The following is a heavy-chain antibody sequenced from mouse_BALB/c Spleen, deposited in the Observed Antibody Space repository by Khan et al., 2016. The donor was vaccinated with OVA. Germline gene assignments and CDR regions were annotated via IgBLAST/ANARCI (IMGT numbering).Heavy chain of an antibody. J-gene: IGHJ4*01. CDR2: INTHSGVP. CDR3: ARGGAAYYRNDGGAMEY. V-gene: IGHV9-4*02. Sequence: QVQLKESGPELKKPGETVRISCKASGYTFTTAGMQWVQKMPGKGLKWIGWINTHSGVPKYAEDFKGRFAFSLETSANTAYLQITNLKNEDTATYFCARGGAAYYRNDGGAMEYWGQGTSGTVSS. D-gene: IGHD2-14*01. CDR1: GYTFTTAG.